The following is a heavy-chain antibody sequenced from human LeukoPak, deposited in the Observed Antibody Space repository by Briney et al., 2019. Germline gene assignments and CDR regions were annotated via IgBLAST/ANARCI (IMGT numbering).Heavy chain of an antibody. CDR3: ARVGYSGWNLEY. Sequence: GGSLRLSCAASGFTFRSYWMSWVRQAPGKGLEWVANINQAGSVQYYVDSVKGRFTISRDDAKNSLYVQMNSLSEEDTAVYYCARVGYSGWNLEYWGQGTLVTVSS. D-gene: IGHD5-12*01. V-gene: IGHV3-7*01. J-gene: IGHJ4*02. CDR2: INQAGSVQ. CDR1: GFTFRSYW.